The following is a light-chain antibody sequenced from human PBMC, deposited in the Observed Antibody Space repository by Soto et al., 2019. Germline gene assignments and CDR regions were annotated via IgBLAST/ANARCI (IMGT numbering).Light chain of an antibody. V-gene: IGLV3-25*03. Sequence: SYELTQPPSVSVSPGQTARITCSGDALPKQYAYWYQQKPGQAPVLVIYKDSERPSGIPERFSGSSSGTTVTLTISGVQAGDEADYYCQSADSSGTYVLFGGGTKLTVL. CDR1: ALPKQY. CDR2: KDS. CDR3: QSADSSGTYVL. J-gene: IGLJ2*01.